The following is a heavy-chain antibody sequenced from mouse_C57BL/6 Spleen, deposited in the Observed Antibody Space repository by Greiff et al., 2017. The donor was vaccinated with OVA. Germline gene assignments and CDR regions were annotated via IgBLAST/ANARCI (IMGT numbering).Heavy chain of an antibody. D-gene: IGHD1-1*01. Sequence: VQLQQSGAELVRPGTSVKVSCKASGYAFTNYLIEWVKQRPGQGLEWIGVINPGSGGTNYNEKFKGKATLTADKSSSTAYMQLSSLTSEDSAVYFCARRDYYGSTLDYWGQGTTLTVSS. CDR1: GYAFTNYL. J-gene: IGHJ2*01. CDR2: INPGSGGT. V-gene: IGHV1-54*01. CDR3: ARRDYYGSTLDY.